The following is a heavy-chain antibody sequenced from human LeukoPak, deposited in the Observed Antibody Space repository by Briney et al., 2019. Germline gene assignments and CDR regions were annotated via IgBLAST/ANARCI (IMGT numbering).Heavy chain of an antibody. CDR2: INNGGSNT. Sequence: GGSLRFSCAASGFSFGSYWMNRVRQPPGKGLLWVSQINNGGSNTNYADSVKGRFTISRDNAKNTLYLQMDSLRAEDTAVYYCVRDIQGWFDPWGQGTLVTVSS. CDR1: GFSFGSYW. V-gene: IGHV3-74*01. J-gene: IGHJ5*02. CDR3: VRDIQGWFDP.